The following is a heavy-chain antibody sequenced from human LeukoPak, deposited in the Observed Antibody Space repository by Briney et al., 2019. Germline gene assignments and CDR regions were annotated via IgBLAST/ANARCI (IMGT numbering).Heavy chain of an antibody. CDR3: AKDRLYCSSTSCYNWFDP. Sequence: GGSLRLSCAASGLTFSSYGMHWVRQARGKGLEWVAFIRYDGSNKYYADSVKGRFTISRDNSKNTLYLQMNSLRAEDTAVYYCAKDRLYCSSTSCYNWFDPWGQGTLVTVSS. V-gene: IGHV3-30*02. CDR1: GLTFSSYG. J-gene: IGHJ5*02. CDR2: IRYDGSNK. D-gene: IGHD2-2*01.